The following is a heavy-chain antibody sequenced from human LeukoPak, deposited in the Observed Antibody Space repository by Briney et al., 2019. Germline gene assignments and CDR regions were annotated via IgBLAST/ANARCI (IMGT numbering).Heavy chain of an antibody. D-gene: IGHD6-13*01. CDR1: GGSISSGNW. Sequence: PSGTLSLTCVVSGGSISSGNWWSWVRQPPEKGLEWIGEIYHSGSTTYNPSLKSRVTISVDKSKNQFSLKVSSVTAADTAVYYCARGLAAAGADWFDPWGQGTLVTVSS. CDR3: ARGLAAAGADWFDP. CDR2: IYHSGST. V-gene: IGHV4-4*02. J-gene: IGHJ5*02.